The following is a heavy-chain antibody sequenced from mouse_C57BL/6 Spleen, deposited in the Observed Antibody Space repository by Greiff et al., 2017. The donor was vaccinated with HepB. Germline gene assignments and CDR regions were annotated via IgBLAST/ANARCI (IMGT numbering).Heavy chain of an antibody. CDR2: IWGVGST. CDR3: ARGAYGNYWYFDV. D-gene: IGHD2-1*01. Sequence: VQLMESGPGLVAPSQSLSITCTVSGFSLTSYGVDWVRQSPGKGLEWLGVIWGVGSTNYNSALKSRLSISKDNSKSQVFLKMNSLQTDDTAMYYCARGAYGNYWYFDVWGTGTTVTVSS. V-gene: IGHV2-6*01. CDR1: GFSLTSYG. J-gene: IGHJ1*03.